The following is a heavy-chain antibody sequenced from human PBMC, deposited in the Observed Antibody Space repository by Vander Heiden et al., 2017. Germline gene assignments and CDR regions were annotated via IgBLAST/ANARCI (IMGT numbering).Heavy chain of an antibody. CDR2: INRNSGGT. Sequence: QVQLVQAGSEVKKPGASVKVSCKAAGYRFTGHYMHWVRQAPGQGLEWMGWINRNSGGTKYAQKFQGRVTMNRDPSISTAYMELSRLSSDDTAMYYCARGSIREDFWTAPDYWGQGTLVTVSS. CDR1: GYRFTGHY. CDR3: ARGSIREDFWTAPDY. J-gene: IGHJ4*02. D-gene: IGHD3-3*01. V-gene: IGHV1-2*02.